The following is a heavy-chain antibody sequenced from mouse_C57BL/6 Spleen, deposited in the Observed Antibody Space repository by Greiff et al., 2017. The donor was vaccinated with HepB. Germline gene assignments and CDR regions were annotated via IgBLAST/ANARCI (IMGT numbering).Heavy chain of an antibody. D-gene: IGHD1-1*01. J-gene: IGHJ3*01. CDR1: GYAFSSSW. CDR2: IYPGDGDT. V-gene: IGHV1-82*01. CDR3: ARWTYGSSYEGFAY. Sequence: VQLQQSGPELVKPGASVKISCKASGYAFSSSWMNWVKQRPGKGLEWIGRIYPGDGDTNYNGKFKGKATLTADKSSSTAYMQLSSLTSEDSAVYFCARWTYGSSYEGFAYWGQGTLVTVSA.